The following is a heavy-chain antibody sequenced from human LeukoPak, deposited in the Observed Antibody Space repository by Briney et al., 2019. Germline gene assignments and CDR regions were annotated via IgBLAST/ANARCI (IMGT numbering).Heavy chain of an antibody. CDR2: IYYSGST. V-gene: IGHV4-31*03. D-gene: IGHD2-2*01. J-gene: IGHJ5*02. CDR3: ARARCSSTSCYRVAGSWFDP. CDR1: GGSISSGGYY. Sequence: SRTLSLTGTVSGGSISSGGYYWSWIRQHPGKGLEWIGYIYYSGSTYYNPSLKSRVTISVDTSKNQFSLKLSSVTAADTAVYYCARARCSSTSCYRVAGSWFDPWGQGTLVTVSS.